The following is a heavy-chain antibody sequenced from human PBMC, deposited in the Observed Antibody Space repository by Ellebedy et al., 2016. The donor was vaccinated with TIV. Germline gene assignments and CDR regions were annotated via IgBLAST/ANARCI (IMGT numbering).Heavy chain of an antibody. J-gene: IGHJ3*02. Sequence: SETLSLTCTVSNGSISSYYWSWIRQPPGKGLEWIGYIYYSGSTNYNPSLKSRVTISVDTSKNQFSLKLSSVTATDTAVYYCARHSPAVNGLITLIGPNAFDIWGQGTTVTVSS. CDR2: IYYSGST. CDR3: ARHSPAVNGLITLIGPNAFDI. CDR1: NGSISSYY. V-gene: IGHV4-59*08. D-gene: IGHD3-22*01.